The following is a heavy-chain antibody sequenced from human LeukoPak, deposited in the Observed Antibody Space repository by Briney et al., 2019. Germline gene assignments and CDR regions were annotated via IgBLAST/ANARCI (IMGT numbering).Heavy chain of an antibody. CDR1: GGSISSSSYY. CDR3: ARSGYSYGADAFDI. CDR2: IYYSGST. D-gene: IGHD5-18*01. Sequence: PSETLSLTCTVSGGSISSSSYYWGWIRQPPGKGLEWIGSIYYSGSTNYNPSLKSRVTISVDTSKNQFSLKLSSVTAADTAVYYCARSGYSYGADAFDIWGQGTMVTVSS. V-gene: IGHV4-39*07. J-gene: IGHJ3*02.